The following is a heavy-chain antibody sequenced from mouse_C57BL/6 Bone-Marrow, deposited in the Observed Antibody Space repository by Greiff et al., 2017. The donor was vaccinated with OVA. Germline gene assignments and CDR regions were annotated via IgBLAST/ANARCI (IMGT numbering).Heavy chain of an antibody. Sequence: QVQLQQPGAELVKPGASVKLSCKASGYTFTSYWMQWVKQRPGQGLEWIGAIDPYDSYTNYNQKFKGKATLTVDTSSSTAYMQLSSLTSAASAVFSCAPRTGGGTYWGQGTLVTVSA. CDR2: IDPYDSYT. CDR3: APRTGGGTY. J-gene: IGHJ3*01. V-gene: IGHV1-50*01. D-gene: IGHD4-1*01. CDR1: GYTFTSYW.